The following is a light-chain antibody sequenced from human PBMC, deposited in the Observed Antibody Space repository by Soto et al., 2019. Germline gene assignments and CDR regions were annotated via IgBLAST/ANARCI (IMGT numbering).Light chain of an antibody. V-gene: IGLV2-23*02. CDR3: CSYAGSSTPVV. CDR1: SSDVGNYNL. CDR2: EVS. Sequence: QSALTQPASVSGSPGQSITISCTGTSSDVGNYNLVSWFQQHPGKVPKLMIYEVSKRPSGVSNRFSGSKSGNTTSLTISGLQAEDEGDYYCCSYAGSSTPVVFGGGTKLTVL. J-gene: IGLJ2*01.